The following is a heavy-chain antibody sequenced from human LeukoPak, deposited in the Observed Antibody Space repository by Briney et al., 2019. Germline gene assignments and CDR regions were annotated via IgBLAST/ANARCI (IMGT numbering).Heavy chain of an antibody. CDR3: ARDQDSSGYYYVRALFSDY. CDR2: ISAYNGNT. CDR1: GYTFTGYY. D-gene: IGHD3-22*01. J-gene: IGHJ4*02. Sequence: ASVKVSCKASGYTFTGYYMHWVRQAPGQGLEWMGCISAYNGNTNYAQKLQGRVTMTTDTSTSTAYMELRSLRSDDTAVYYCARDQDSSGYYYVRALFSDYWGQGTLVTVSS. V-gene: IGHV1-18*04.